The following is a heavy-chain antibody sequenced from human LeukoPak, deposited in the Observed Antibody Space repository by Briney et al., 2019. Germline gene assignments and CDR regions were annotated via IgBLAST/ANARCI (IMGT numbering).Heavy chain of an antibody. CDR3: AKDPRGNSSSSGGY. CDR1: GFTFSSYG. J-gene: IGHJ4*02. V-gene: IGHV3-30*18. D-gene: IGHD6-6*01. CDR2: ILYDGTNK. Sequence: GGSLRLSCAASGFTFSSYGMHWVRQAPGKGLEWVAVILYDGTNKNYVDSVKGRFTISRDNSKNTLCLQMNSLRAEDTAVYYCAKDPRGNSSSSGGYWGQGTLVTVSS.